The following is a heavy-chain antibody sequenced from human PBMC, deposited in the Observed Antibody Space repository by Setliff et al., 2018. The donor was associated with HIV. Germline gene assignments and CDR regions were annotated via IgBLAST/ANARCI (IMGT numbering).Heavy chain of an antibody. V-gene: IGHV1-69*05. CDR3: ASGSGYCRNGVCYIGVHKNPDKYYSDY. J-gene: IGHJ4*02. D-gene: IGHD2-8*01. CDR1: GDTFSNSA. CDR2: SIPLFGTV. Sequence: SVKVSCKASGDTFSNSALTRVRQAPGQGLEWMGGSIPLFGTVKYAQKFQGRVTITTDELMTTAYMELSSLRSEDTAVYYCASGSGYCRNGVCYIGVHKNPDKYYSDYWGQGTLVTVSS.